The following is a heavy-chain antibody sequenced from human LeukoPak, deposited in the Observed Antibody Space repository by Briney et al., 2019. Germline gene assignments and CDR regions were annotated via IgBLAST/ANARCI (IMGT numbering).Heavy chain of an antibody. CDR1: GGSISSGDYY. D-gene: IGHD2-2*01. V-gene: IGHV4-30-4*01. CDR3: AGGCSETTCYRGGLNY. CDR2: IYYSGST. J-gene: IGHJ4*02. Sequence: PSETLSLTCTVSGGSISSGDYYWSWIRQPPGKGLEWIGYIYYSGSTYYNPSLKSRVTISLDTSKNQFSLRLSFVTAADTAVYYGAGGCSETTCYRGGLNYCGQGWLVTASS.